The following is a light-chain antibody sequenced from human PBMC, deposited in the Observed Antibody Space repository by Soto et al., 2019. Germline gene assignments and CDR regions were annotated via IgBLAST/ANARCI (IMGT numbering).Light chain of an antibody. J-gene: IGKJ3*01. Sequence: EVVLTQSPATLSLSPGEGATLSCRASQSVSTNLAWYQQRPGQAPRLLIYDASSMSTCIPARFSGIGSETDFTLTSPSLEPEDFAVYYCQQRSNWIFTFGPGTIVDIK. CDR3: QQRSNWIFT. CDR1: QSVSTN. CDR2: DAS. V-gene: IGKV3-11*01.